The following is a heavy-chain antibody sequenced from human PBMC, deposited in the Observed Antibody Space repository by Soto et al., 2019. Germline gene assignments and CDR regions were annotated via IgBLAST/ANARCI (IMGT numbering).Heavy chain of an antibody. CDR3: AREMGSSSWGITGMDV. D-gene: IGHD6-13*01. Sequence: GGSLRLSCAASGFPFSSYSMNWVRQAPGKGLEWVSYISSSSSTIYYADSVKGRFTISRDNAKNSLYLQMNSLRDEDTAVYYCAREMGSSSWGITGMDVWGQGTTVTVSS. CDR2: ISSSSSTI. J-gene: IGHJ6*02. CDR1: GFPFSSYS. V-gene: IGHV3-48*02.